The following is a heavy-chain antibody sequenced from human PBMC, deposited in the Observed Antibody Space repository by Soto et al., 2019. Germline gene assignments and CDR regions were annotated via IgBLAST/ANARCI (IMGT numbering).Heavy chain of an antibody. D-gene: IGHD2-8*01. Sequence: SLRLSCAASGFTFSSYGMHWVRQAPGKGLEWVAVISYDGSNKYYADSVKGRFTISRDNSKNTLYLQMNSLRAEDTAVYYCAKSPWDLNGVLDYWGQGTLVTVSS. J-gene: IGHJ4*02. V-gene: IGHV3-30*18. CDR2: ISYDGSNK. CDR3: AKSPWDLNGVLDY. CDR1: GFTFSSYG.